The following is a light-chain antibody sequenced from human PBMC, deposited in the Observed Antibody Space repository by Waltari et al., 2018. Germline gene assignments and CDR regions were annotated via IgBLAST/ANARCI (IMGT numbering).Light chain of an antibody. V-gene: IGKV3-15*01. CDR1: ESIAPY. J-gene: IGKJ1*01. Sequence: EILLTQSPDTLSVSPGERVTLPCRARESIAPYLAWYQQRPGQPPRLLIFHAPSRATDIPAKCSGSGSGTEFTFTISSLQAEDFAVYYCQQYNNWPPSTFGQGTKVEFK. CDR2: HAP. CDR3: QQYNNWPPST.